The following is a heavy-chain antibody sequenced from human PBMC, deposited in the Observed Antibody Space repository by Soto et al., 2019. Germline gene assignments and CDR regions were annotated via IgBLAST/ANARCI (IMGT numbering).Heavy chain of an antibody. Sequence: EVQLVESGGGLVQPGGSLRLSCEASAFTLSSYWMSWVRQAPGKGLEWVANIKPDGSEKYYVDSVKGRFTISRDNTKNSLYLQMSSWRPEDTAIYYCAREDEFGFDIRGQGTLVTVSS. CDR2: IKPDGSEK. D-gene: IGHD3-16*01. J-gene: IGHJ3*02. CDR3: AREDEFGFDI. CDR1: AFTLSSYW. V-gene: IGHV3-7*01.